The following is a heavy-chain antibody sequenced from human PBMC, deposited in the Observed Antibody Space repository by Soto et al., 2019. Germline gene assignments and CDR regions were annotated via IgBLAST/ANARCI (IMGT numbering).Heavy chain of an antibody. CDR1: GYTFTSYD. D-gene: IGHD3-3*01. CDR3: ARGFGVVMSHGMDV. Sequence: GASVKPSCKASGYTFTSYDINWVRQATGQGLEWMGWMNPNSGNTGYAQRFQGRVTMTRNTSISTACMELSSLRSEDTAVYYWARGFGVVMSHGMDVWGQGTTVTVSS. CDR2: MNPNSGNT. J-gene: IGHJ6*02. V-gene: IGHV1-8*01.